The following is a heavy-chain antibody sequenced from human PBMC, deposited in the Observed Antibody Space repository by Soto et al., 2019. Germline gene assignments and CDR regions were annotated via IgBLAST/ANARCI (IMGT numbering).Heavy chain of an antibody. Sequence: GGSLRLSCAASGFTFSSYAMHWVRQAPGKGLEYVSAISSNGGSTYYANSVKGRFTISRDNSKNTLYLQMGSLRAEDMAVYYCVRWNYYDSSGYHAFDIWGQGTMVTVSS. J-gene: IGHJ3*02. CDR2: ISSNGGST. CDR3: VRWNYYDSSGYHAFDI. V-gene: IGHV3-64*01. D-gene: IGHD3-22*01. CDR1: GFTFSSYA.